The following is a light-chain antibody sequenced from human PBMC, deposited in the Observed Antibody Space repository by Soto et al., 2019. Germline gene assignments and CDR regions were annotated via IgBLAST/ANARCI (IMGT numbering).Light chain of an antibody. CDR2: YDS. CDR1: NIGSKS. Sequence: SYELTQPPSVSVAPGKTASVAGGGSNIGSKSVHGYQKKSGQAPVLVMYYDSDRPSGIPERFSGSNSGNTATLTISRVEAGDEADYYCQVWDISSGHVVFGGGTQLTVL. J-gene: IGLJ3*02. V-gene: IGLV3-21*01. CDR3: QVWDISSGHVV.